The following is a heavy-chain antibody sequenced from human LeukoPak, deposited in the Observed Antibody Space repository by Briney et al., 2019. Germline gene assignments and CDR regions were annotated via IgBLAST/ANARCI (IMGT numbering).Heavy chain of an antibody. CDR2: IYSGGST. Sequence: PGGSLRLSCAASGFTVSSNYMSWVRQAPGKGLEWVSVIYSGGSTYYADSVKGRFTISRDNSKNTLYLQMNSLRAEDTAVYYCARSQGSGWYYFDYWGQGTLVTVSS. J-gene: IGHJ4*02. CDR3: ARSQGSGWYYFDY. V-gene: IGHV3-66*01. CDR1: GFTVSSNY. D-gene: IGHD6-19*01.